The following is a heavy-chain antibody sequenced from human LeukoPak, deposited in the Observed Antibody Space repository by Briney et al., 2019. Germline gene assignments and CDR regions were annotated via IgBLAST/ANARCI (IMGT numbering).Heavy chain of an antibody. CDR3: AKDAGQWQNWNWFPP. Sequence: GRSLTLSCAVSGFTFNEYGMHWVRQAPGKGLEWVAAISHDGSKTYSGDSVKGQFTISRDNSKNTLFLEMNSLRHEDTAMYYCAKDAGQWQNWNWFPPWGQGTLVIVSS. CDR1: GFTFNEYG. D-gene: IGHD6-19*01. J-gene: IGHJ5*02. V-gene: IGHV3-30*18. CDR2: ISHDGSKT.